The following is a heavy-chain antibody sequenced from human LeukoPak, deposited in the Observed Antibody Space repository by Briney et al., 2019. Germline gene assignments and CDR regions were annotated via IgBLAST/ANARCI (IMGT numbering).Heavy chain of an antibody. Sequence: SQTLSLTCDISGDSVSSNNGAGSWIRQSPSRGLEWQGRTYYRSKVYHDYSVSIRSRVRHSPDTSKNQFSLQLNSVTPEDTAVYYCARFLGIGSQRYYFDSWGQGTLVTVSS. J-gene: IGHJ4*02. D-gene: IGHD6-19*01. CDR3: ARFLGIGSQRYYFDS. CDR2: TYYRSKVYH. CDR1: GDSVSSNNGA. V-gene: IGHV6-1*01.